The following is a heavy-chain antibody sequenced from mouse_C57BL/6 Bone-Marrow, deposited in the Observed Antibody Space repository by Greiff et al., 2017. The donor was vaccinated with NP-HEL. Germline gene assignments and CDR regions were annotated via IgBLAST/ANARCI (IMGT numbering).Heavy chain of an antibody. CDR1: GYSFTGYY. J-gene: IGHJ1*03. D-gene: IGHD2-4*01. Sequence: VQLQQSGPELVKPGASVKISCKASGYSFTGYYMNWVKQSPEKSLEWIGEINPSTGGTTYNQKFKAKATLTVDKSSSTAYMQLKSLTSEDSAVYYCARRGITGWYFDVGGTGTTVTVSS. CDR2: INPSTGGT. CDR3: ARRGITGWYFDV. V-gene: IGHV1-42*01.